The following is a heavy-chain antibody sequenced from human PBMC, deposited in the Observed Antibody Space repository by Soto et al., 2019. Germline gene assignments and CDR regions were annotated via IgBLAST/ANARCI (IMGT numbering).Heavy chain of an antibody. Sequence: PSETLSLTCTVSGGSISSGDYYWSWIRQPPGKGLEWIGYIYYSGSTYYNPSLKSRVTISVDTSKNQFSLKLSSVTAADTAVYYCARGEWELVFDYWGQGTLVTVSS. CDR3: ARGEWELVFDY. D-gene: IGHD1-26*01. V-gene: IGHV4-30-4*01. J-gene: IGHJ4*02. CDR2: IYYSGST. CDR1: GGSISSGDYY.